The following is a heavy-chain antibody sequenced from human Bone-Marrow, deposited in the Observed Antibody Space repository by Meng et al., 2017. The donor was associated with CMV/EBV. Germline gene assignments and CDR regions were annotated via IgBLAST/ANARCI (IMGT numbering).Heavy chain of an antibody. CDR1: GFTVTSNY. CDR2: IYSGGST. J-gene: IGHJ6*02. CDR3: ARDAIGGSHGYYGLDV. D-gene: IGHD1-26*01. V-gene: IGHV3-53*01. Sequence: GESLKISCASSGFTVTSNYMSWVRQAPGKGLEWVSVIYSGGSTYYADSVKDRFTISRDDSKNTLYLQMNSLRVEDTAVYYCARDAIGGSHGYYGLDVWGQGTTVTASS.